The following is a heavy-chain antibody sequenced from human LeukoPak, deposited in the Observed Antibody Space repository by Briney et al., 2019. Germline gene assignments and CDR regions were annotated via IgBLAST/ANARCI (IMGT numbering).Heavy chain of an antibody. CDR3: ARGGPFQWELLVY. J-gene: IGHJ4*02. CDR2: ISSNGGST. V-gene: IGHV3-64*01. CDR1: GFTFSSYA. D-gene: IGHD1-26*01. Sequence: PGRSLRLSCAASGFTFSSYAMHWVRQAPGKGLEYVSVISSNGGSTYYANSVKGRFTISRDNSKNTLYLQIGSLRAEDMAVYYCARGGPFQWELLVYWGQGTLVTVSS.